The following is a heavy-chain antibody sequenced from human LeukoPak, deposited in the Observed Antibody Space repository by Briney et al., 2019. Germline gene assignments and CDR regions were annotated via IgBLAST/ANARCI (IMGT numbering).Heavy chain of an antibody. CDR2: MSSSDDGR. V-gene: IGHV3-23*01. D-gene: IGHD3-10*01. CDR3: AKGSSNYTPNDY. Sequence: PGGSLRLSCATSGFSFSSYAMSWVRQAPGKGLEWVSAMSSSDDGRYYAASVRGRFTISRDTSRSTLYLQMNSLRAEGAAVCYCAKGSSNYTPNDYWGQGTLVTVSS. CDR1: GFSFSSYA. J-gene: IGHJ4*02.